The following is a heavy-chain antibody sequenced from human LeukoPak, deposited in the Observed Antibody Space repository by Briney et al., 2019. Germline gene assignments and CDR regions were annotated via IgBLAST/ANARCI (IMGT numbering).Heavy chain of an antibody. Sequence: GGTLRLSCAASGFTFSSYGMSWVRQTPGKGLEWVSTISGSGGSTYYADSVKGRFTISRDNAKNSLYLQMNSLRAEDTAVYYCAELGITMIGGVWGKGTTVTVSS. CDR1: GFTFSSYG. D-gene: IGHD3-10*02. CDR3: AELGITMIGGV. V-gene: IGHV3-23*01. J-gene: IGHJ6*04. CDR2: ISGSGGST.